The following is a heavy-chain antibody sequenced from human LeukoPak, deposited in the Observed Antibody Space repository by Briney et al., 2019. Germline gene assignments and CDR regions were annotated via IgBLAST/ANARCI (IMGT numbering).Heavy chain of an antibody. V-gene: IGHV3-23*01. Sequence: GGSLRLSCVASGFTFDTYAMSWVRQAPGKGLEWVSSISGDGANTYCADSVKGRFTVSRDNSKNTLYLQMNSLRADDTAVYFCAKLIAVAGTDDYWGQGTLVPSPQ. CDR2: ISGDGANT. D-gene: IGHD6-19*01. J-gene: IGHJ4*02. CDR1: GFTFDTYA. CDR3: AKLIAVAGTDDY.